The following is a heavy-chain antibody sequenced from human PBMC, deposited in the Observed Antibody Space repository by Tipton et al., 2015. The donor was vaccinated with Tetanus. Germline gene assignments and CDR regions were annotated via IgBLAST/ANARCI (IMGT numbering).Heavy chain of an antibody. CDR2: ISWNSGNI. V-gene: IGHV3-9*01. J-gene: IGHJ4*02. D-gene: IGHD3-22*01. CDR1: GFTFDEYA. Sequence: SLRLSCAASGFTFDEYAMHWVRQAPGKGLEWVSGISWNSGNIDYADSVKGRFIISRDNAKSSLYLQMNSLRAEDTAFYYCAKAKRLNYFDNSDDHVDPSVGYFDYWGPGTLVTVSS. CDR3: AKAKRLNYFDNSDDHVDPSVGYFDY.